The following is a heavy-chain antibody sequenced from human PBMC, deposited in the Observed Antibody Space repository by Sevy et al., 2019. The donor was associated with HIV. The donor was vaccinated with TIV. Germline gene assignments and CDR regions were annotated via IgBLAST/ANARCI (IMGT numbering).Heavy chain of an antibody. Sequence: GGSLRLSCASSGFTFSSYAMSWVRQAPGKGLEWVSAISGSGGSTYYADSVKGRFTISRDNSKNTLYLQMNSLRAEDTAVYYCTKDQREKGKTYYDDGSGYLAFDYWGQGTLVTVSS. CDR3: TKDQREKGKTYYDDGSGYLAFDY. J-gene: IGHJ4*02. CDR2: ISGSGGST. D-gene: IGHD3-22*01. V-gene: IGHV3-23*01. CDR1: GFTFSSYA.